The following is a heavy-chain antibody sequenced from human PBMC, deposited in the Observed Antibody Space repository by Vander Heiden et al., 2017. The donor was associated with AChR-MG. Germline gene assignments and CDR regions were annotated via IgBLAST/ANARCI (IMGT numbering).Heavy chain of an antibody. V-gene: IGHV3-7*01. Sequence: EVQLVESGGGLVQPGGSLRLSCAASGFTFSSYWMSGVRQAPGKGLEWVANIKQDGSEKYYVDSVKGRFTIARDNAKNSLYLQMNSLRAEDTAVYYCARWTGIDWLSCYYYYYYMDVWGKGTTVTVSS. J-gene: IGHJ6*03. CDR1: GFTFSSYW. CDR2: IKQDGSEK. CDR3: ARWTGIDWLSCYYYYYYMDV. D-gene: IGHD3-9*01.